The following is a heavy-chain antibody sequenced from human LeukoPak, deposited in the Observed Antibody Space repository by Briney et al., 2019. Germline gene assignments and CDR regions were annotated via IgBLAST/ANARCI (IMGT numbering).Heavy chain of an antibody. V-gene: IGHV4-30-2*01. CDR3: AGASGYDWYGAFDI. CDR2: VSHSGST. CDR1: GGSITSGGYY. D-gene: IGHD5-12*01. Sequence: NASETLSLTCTVSGGSITSGGYYWSWIRQPPGKGLEWIGYVSHSGSTYYNPSLKSRVTISVDTSKNQFSLKLSSVTAADTAVYYCAGASGYDWYGAFDIWGQGTMVTVSS. J-gene: IGHJ3*02.